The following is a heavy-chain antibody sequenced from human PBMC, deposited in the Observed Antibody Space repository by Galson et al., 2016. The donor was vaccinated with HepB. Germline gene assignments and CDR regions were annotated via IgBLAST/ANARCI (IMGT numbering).Heavy chain of an antibody. D-gene: IGHD3-10*01. Sequence: SETLSLTCTVSGASISDYYWSWIRQAPGKRLEWIGYMFKSEHTTYNPSNYSPSPKSRVSISIDTSKNEFSLSLRSVTAADTAVYYCARALYYGAGAAFDRWGQGTQVTISS. CDR3: ARALYYGAGAAFDR. J-gene: IGHJ5*02. CDR1: GASISDYY. V-gene: IGHV4-59*01. CDR2: MFKSEHTTYNPS.